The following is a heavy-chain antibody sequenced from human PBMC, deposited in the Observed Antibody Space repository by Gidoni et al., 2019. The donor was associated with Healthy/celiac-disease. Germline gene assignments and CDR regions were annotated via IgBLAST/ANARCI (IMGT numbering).Heavy chain of an antibody. J-gene: IGHJ4*02. Sequence: QLQLQESGPALVQPSQTLSLPCTVLAGSISSSSYYWCWTSQPPGKGREWIGSIYYSGSTYYNPSLKSRVTISVDTSKNQFSLKLSSVTAADTAVYYCAGTAREGSSWYPTQDLFHWGQGTLVTVSS. CDR3: AGTAREGSSWYPTQDLFH. CDR1: AGSISSSSYY. V-gene: IGHV4-39*01. D-gene: IGHD6-13*01. CDR2: IYYSGST.